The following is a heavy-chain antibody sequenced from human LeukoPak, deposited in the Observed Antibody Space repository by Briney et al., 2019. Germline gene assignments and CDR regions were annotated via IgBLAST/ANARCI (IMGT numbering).Heavy chain of an antibody. V-gene: IGHV3-66*01. J-gene: IGHJ4*02. CDR1: GFTVSSNY. CDR3: ASGYQRWYFDY. D-gene: IGHD3-22*01. CDR2: IYSGGST. Sequence: GGSLRLSCAASGFTVSSNYMSWVRQAPGKGLEWVSVIYSGGSTYYADSVKGRFTISRDNSKNTLYLQMNSLRAEDTAVYYCASGYQRWYFDYWGQGTLVTVSS.